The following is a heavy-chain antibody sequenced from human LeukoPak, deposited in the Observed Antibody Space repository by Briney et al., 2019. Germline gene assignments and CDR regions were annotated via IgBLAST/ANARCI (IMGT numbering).Heavy chain of an antibody. CDR3: ARDLLLWPDTHWFDP. D-gene: IGHD1-14*01. J-gene: IGHJ5*02. Sequence: GGSLRLSCAASGFTFSNAWMSWVRQAPGKGLEWVGRIKSKTDGGTTDYAAPVKGRFTISRDDSKNMLYLQMNSLKTEDTAVYYCARDLLLWPDTHWFDPWGQGTLVTVSS. V-gene: IGHV3-15*01. CDR2: IKSKTDGGTT. CDR1: GFTFSNAW.